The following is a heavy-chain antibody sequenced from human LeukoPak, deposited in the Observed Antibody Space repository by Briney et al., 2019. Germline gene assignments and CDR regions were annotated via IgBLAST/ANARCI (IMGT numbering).Heavy chain of an antibody. CDR2: IKSKTDGGTT. V-gene: IGHV3-15*01. Sequence: GGSLRLSCAASGFTFSNAWMSWVRQAPGKGLEWVGRIKSKTDGGTTDYAAPVKGRFTISRDDSKNTLYLQMNSLKTEDTAVYYCTTDLDYYDSSGYYSGAFDIWGQGTMVTVSS. D-gene: IGHD3-22*01. CDR1: GFTFSNAW. J-gene: IGHJ3*02. CDR3: TTDLDYYDSSGYYSGAFDI.